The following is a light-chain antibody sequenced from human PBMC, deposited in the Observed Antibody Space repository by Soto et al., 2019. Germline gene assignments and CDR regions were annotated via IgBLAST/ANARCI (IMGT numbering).Light chain of an antibody. V-gene: IGKV1-39*01. CDR2: AAS. J-gene: IGKJ4*01. CDR1: QTISRN. CDR3: QQTYSTPVT. Sequence: DIQMTQSPSSLSASVGDTITITCRASQTISRNLSWYQQKPGKAPKLLIHAASNLHSGVPSRFSSSGSGTDFTLTISSLQPEDSATYYCQQTYSTPVTVGGGTKVELK.